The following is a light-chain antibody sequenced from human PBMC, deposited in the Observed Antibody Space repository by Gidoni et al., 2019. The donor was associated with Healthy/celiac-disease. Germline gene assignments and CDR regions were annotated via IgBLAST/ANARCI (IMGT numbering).Light chain of an antibody. J-gene: IGKJ1*01. Sequence: EIVLTQSPGTLSLSPGERATLSCRASQSVSSSYLAWYQQKPGQAPRLLIYGASSRATGIPDFTLTISRLEPEDFAVYYCQQYGSSPQTFXQXTKVXIK. V-gene: IGKV3-20*01. CDR2: GAS. CDR1: QSVSSSY. CDR3: QQYGSSPQT.